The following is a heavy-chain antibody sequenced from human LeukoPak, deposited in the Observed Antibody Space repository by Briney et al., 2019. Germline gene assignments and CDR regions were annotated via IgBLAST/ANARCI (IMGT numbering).Heavy chain of an antibody. CDR2: IYSGGST. CDR3: ARVSTVTGFDP. J-gene: IGHJ5*02. CDR1: GFTVSSNY. D-gene: IGHD4-11*01. V-gene: IGHV3-66*01. Sequence: GGSLRLSCAASGFTVSSNYMSWVRQAPGKGLEWVSVIYSGGSTYYADSVKGRFTISRDNSKNTLYLQMNSLRAEDTAVYYCARVSTVTGFDPWGQGTLVTVSS.